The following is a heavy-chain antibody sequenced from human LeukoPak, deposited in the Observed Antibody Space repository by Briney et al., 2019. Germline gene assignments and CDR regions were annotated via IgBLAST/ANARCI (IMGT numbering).Heavy chain of an antibody. V-gene: IGHV5-51*01. D-gene: IGHD1-14*01. CDR3: ARLVGHVWMAVTGRYFDL. CDR2: IYPDDSDT. CDR1: GHIFTKYW. J-gene: IGHJ2*01. Sequence: GESLKISCTAPGHIFTKYWIGWVRQVPGKGLEWMGIIYPDDSDTRYSPSFQGQVSMSVDRSISTLNLQWSNLKASDTAMYYCARLVGHVWMAVTGRYFDLWVRGTLVTVSS.